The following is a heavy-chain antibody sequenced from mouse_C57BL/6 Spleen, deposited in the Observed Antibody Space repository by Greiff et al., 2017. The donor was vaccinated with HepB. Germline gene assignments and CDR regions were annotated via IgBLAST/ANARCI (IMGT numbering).Heavy chain of an antibody. CDR3: AREMSRPWFAY. J-gene: IGHJ3*01. Sequence: EVQLQQSGPELVKPGASVKISCKASGYTFTDYYLNWVKQSHGKSLEWIGDINPNNGGTSYNQKFKGKATLTVDKSSSTAYMELRSLTSEDSAVYYCAREMSRPWFAYWGQGTLVTVSA. CDR2: INPNNGGT. V-gene: IGHV1-26*01. CDR1: GYTFTDYY.